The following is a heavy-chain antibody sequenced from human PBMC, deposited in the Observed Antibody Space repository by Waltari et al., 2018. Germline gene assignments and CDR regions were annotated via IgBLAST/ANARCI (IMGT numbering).Heavy chain of an antibody. J-gene: IGHJ4*02. D-gene: IGHD2-21*02. CDR3: APIPVGVTGYYFDY. CDR1: GFTFSSYS. CDR2: SSSSSSTI. V-gene: IGHV3-48*01. Sequence: EVQLVESGGGLVQPGGSLRLSCAASGFTFSSYSMNWVRQAPGKGLEWVSYSSSSSSTIYYADSVKGRFTISRDNAKNSLYLQMNSLRAEDTAVYYCAPIPVGVTGYYFDYWGQGTLVTVSS.